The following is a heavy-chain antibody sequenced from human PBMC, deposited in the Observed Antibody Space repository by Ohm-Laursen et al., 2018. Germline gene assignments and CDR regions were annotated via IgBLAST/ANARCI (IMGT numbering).Heavy chain of an antibody. V-gene: IGHV3-23*01. CDR2: VSGTGDNT. J-gene: IGHJ4*02. Sequence: SLRLSCSASGFTFSSYAMSWVRQAPGKGLEWVSAVSGTGDNTYYADSVKGRFTISRDNSKNTLYLQMNSLRAEDTAVYYCARDRSNWGSAFDYWGQGTLVTVSS. D-gene: IGHD7-27*01. CDR3: ARDRSNWGSAFDY. CDR1: GFTFSSYA.